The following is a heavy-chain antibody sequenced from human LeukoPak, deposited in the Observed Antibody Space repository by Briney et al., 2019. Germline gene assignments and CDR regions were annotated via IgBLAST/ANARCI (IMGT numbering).Heavy chain of an antibody. V-gene: IGHV3-64*01. CDR2: ISSNGDIT. J-gene: IGHJ4*02. D-gene: IGHD3-10*01. CDR3: AREYYGGYVDY. Sequence: PGGSLRLSCAASGFSFSTYSMHWVRQAPGKGLESVSAISSNGDITYYANSVKGRFTISRDNSKNTLYLQMGSLRAEDMAVYYCAREYYGGYVDYWGQGTLVTVSS. CDR1: GFSFSTYS.